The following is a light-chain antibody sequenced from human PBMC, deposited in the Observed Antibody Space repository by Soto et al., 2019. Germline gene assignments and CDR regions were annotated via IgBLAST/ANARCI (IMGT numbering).Light chain of an antibody. J-gene: IGKJ2*01. CDR3: LQYDTHYT. Sequence: DIQMTQSPSTLSASVGDRVTITCRASQSISSWLAWYQQKPGKAPNLLIYKAYSLESGVPSRFSGSGSGTEFTLTITSLQPDDSATYYCLQYDTHYTFGQGTKLEI. V-gene: IGKV1-5*03. CDR2: KAY. CDR1: QSISSW.